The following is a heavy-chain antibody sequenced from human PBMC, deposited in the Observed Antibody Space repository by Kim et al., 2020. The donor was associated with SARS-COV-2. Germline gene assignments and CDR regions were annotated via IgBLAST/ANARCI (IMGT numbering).Heavy chain of an antibody. D-gene: IGHD2-2*01. CDR3: ARQGLSITLDY. J-gene: IGHJ4*02. V-gene: IGHV5-51*01. Sequence: TIYSPSFQDQVTLSVDKSITPAYVQWSSLKASDTAIYYCARQGLSITLDYWGQGTLVTVSS. CDR2: T.